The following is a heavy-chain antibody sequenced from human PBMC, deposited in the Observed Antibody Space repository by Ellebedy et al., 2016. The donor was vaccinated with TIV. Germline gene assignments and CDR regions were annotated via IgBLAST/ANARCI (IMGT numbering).Heavy chain of an antibody. D-gene: IGHD3-22*01. CDR2: ISFDGSAK. V-gene: IGHV3-30*04. J-gene: IGHJ3*02. CDR3: ARDMSGSGYYYVERDAFDI. CDR1: GFTFSSYA. Sequence: GESLKISXPASGFTFSSYAMHWVRQAPGKGLEWVAVISFDGSAKYYADSVKGRFTISRDNSKSTLYLQMNSLRAEDTAVYYCARDMSGSGYYYVERDAFDIWGQGTMVTVSS.